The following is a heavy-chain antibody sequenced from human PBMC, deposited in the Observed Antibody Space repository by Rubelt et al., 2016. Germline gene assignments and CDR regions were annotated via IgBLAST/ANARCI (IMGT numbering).Heavy chain of an antibody. D-gene: IGHD3-3*01. CDR2: ISYSGST. CDR3: ARTQRLEWFAGCDY. J-gene: IGHJ4*02. V-gene: IGHV4-30-2*04. Sequence: GLEWIGYISYSGSTYYSPSLRSRVTISVDTSKNQFSLKLSSVTAADTAVYYCARTQRLEWFAGCDYWGQGTLVTVSS.